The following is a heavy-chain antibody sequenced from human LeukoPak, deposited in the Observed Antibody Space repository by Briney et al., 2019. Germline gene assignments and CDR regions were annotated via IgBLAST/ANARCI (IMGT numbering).Heavy chain of an antibody. CDR2: ISHSGTT. V-gene: IGHV4-38-2*02. Sequence: ISTISHSGTTYSTPSLRSRLTISLDTSTTHFSLKLTSVTAADTAVYYCARVNAPVATFDYWGQGALVTVSS. J-gene: IGHJ4*02. CDR3: ARVNAPVATFDY. D-gene: IGHD2-21*01.